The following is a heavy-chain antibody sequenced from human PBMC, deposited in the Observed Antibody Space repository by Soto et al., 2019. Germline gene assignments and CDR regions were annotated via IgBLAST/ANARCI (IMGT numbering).Heavy chain of an antibody. J-gene: IGHJ3*02. V-gene: IGHV5-10-1*01. Sequence: GEAMQISGKGSGYNFTSYWINWVRQMPGKGLEWMGRIDPSDSYTNYSPSFQGHVTISADKSISTAYLQWSSLKASDTAMYYCARRGGSGSYRAFDIWGQGTMVTVSS. CDR3: ARRGGSGSYRAFDI. D-gene: IGHD3-10*01. CDR2: IDPSDSYT. CDR1: GYNFTSYW.